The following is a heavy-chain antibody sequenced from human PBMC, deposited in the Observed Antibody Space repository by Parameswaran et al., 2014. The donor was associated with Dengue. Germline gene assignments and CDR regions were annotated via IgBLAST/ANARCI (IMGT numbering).Heavy chain of an antibody. D-gene: IGHD1-7*01. Sequence: RWIRQPPGKGLEWIGEINHSGSTNYNPSLKSRVTISVDTSKNQFSLKLSSVTAADTAVYYCAREKFSNQLRAFYGMDVWGQGTTVTVSS. CDR2: INHSGST. J-gene: IGHJ6*02. V-gene: IGHV4-34*01. CDR3: AREKFSNQLRAFYGMDV.